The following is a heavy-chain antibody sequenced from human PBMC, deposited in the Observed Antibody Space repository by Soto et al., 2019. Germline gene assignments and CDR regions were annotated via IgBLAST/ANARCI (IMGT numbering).Heavy chain of an antibody. Sequence: EVQVLDSGGGLVQPGGSQRLSCEASGFTSSNYAMSWVRQAPGKGLEWVSTISATGSTLYADSVKGRFTISRDNSKNTVYLQMNFLRAEDTAVYYCAKVSNKWAVAQRGYFDYWGQGTLVTVSS. D-gene: IGHD6-19*01. CDR2: ISATGST. J-gene: IGHJ4*02. CDR3: AKVSNKWAVAQRGYFDY. V-gene: IGHV3-23*01. CDR1: GFTSSNYA.